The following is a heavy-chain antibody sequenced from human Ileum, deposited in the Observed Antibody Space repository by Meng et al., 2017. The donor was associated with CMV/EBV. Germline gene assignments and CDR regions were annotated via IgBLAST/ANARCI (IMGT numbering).Heavy chain of an antibody. D-gene: IGHD3-22*01. CDR2: MNPNSGNT. CDR3: ARGDNNYYDSSGYTSYYYYGMDV. V-gene: IGHV1-8*01. J-gene: IGHJ6*02. Sequence: ASVKVSCKASGYTFTSYDINWVRQATGQGLEWMGWMNPNSGNTGYAQKFQGRITMTRNTSISTAYLGLSSLRSEDTAVYYCARGDNNYYDSSGYTSYYYYGMDVWGQGTTVTVSS. CDR1: GYTFTSYD.